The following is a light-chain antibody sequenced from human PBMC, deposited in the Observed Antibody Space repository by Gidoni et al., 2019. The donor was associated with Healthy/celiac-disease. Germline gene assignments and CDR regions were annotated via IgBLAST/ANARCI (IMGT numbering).Light chain of an antibody. CDR1: QSVLYSSNNKNY. CDR2: WAS. V-gene: IGKV4-1*01. J-gene: IGKJ1*01. CDR3: QQYYSTPQT. Sequence: DIVMTQSPDSLAVSLGERATINCKSSQSVLYSSNNKNYLAWYQQKPGQPPKLLIYWASTRASGVPDRFSGSGSGTDFTLTISSLQAEDVAVYYCQQYYSTPQTFGQXTKVEIK.